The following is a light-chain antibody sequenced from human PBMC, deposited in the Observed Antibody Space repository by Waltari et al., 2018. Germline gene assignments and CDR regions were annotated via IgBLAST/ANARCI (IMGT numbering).Light chain of an antibody. Sequence: QSVLTQPPSVYGDPGQRVTISCTGSSSNIGDYYVYCYHQFLGTAPKLLIHDNNKRPSGISDRFSASKSGNSASLTITGLQPGDEADYYCGTWDNNLSARFFGGGTRLTVL. CDR3: GTWDNNLSARF. V-gene: IGLV1-51*01. J-gene: IGLJ7*01. CDR1: SSNIGDYY. CDR2: DNN.